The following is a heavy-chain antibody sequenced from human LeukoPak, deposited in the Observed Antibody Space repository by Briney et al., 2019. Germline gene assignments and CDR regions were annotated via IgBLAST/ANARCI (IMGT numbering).Heavy chain of an antibody. CDR3: ARLRQLVAAYDY. Sequence: GGSLRLSCVASGLTFSSHWMHWVRQAPGKGLVWVSRITNDGSSTTYADSVKGRFTISRDNAKNMLYLQVNSLRAEDTAVYYCARLRQLVAAYDYWGQGTLVTVSS. D-gene: IGHD6-6*01. J-gene: IGHJ4*02. V-gene: IGHV3-74*01. CDR2: ITNDGSST. CDR1: GLTFSSHW.